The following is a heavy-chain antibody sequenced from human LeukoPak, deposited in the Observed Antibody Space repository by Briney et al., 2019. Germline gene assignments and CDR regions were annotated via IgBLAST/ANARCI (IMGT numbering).Heavy chain of an antibody. CDR2: IYSGGST. D-gene: IGHD3-10*01. CDR1: GFTFSSYW. J-gene: IGHJ3*02. CDR3: ARDPQGPYYYGSGSSDAFDI. Sequence: GGSLRLSCAASGFTFSSYWMSWVRQAPGKGLEWVSVIYSGGSTYYADSVKGRFTISRDNSKNTLYLQMNSLRAEDTAVYYCARDPQGPYYYGSGSSDAFDIWGQGTMVTVSS. V-gene: IGHV3-66*01.